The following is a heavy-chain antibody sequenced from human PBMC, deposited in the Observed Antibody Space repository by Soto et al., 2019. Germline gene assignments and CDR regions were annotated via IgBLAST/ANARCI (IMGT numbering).Heavy chain of an antibody. Sequence: ASVKVSCKASGYTFTDYFIHWVRQAPGQGLECLGWINPKSGGTNYAQRFQGRVTMTRDTSVSTAYMEVSRLRSDDTAVYYCARTTERQLWPYYYYGMDVWGQGTTVTVS. CDR1: GYTFTDYF. V-gene: IGHV1-2*02. CDR2: INPKSGGT. CDR3: ARTTERQLWPYYYYGMDV. D-gene: IGHD5-18*01. J-gene: IGHJ6*02.